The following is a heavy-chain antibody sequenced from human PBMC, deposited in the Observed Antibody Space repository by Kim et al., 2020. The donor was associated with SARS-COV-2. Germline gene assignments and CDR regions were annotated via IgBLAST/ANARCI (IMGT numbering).Heavy chain of an antibody. Sequence: SETLSLTCTVSGGSISSSSYYWGWIRQPPGKGLEWIGSIYYSGSPYYNPSLKSRVTISVDTSKNQFSLKLSSGTAAATAEYYCARRTPYCSSTSCYYWFFDYWGQGTLVTVSS. D-gene: IGHD2-2*01. J-gene: IGHJ4*02. V-gene: IGHV4-39*01. CDR2: IYYSGSP. CDR1: GGSISSSSYY. CDR3: ARRTPYCSSTSCYYWFFDY.